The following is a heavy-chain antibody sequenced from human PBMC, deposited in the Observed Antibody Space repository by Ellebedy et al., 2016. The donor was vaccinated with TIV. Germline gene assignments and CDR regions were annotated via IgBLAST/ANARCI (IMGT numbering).Heavy chain of an antibody. D-gene: IGHD1-1*01. CDR1: GDSISSSNYF. CDR2: IYSSGNT. V-gene: IGHV4-39*01. J-gene: IGHJ2*01. CDR3: ANYKLDWYFDV. Sequence: SETLSLTCIVSGDSISSSNYFWGWIRQPPGKGLEWIGSIYSSGNTYYSPSLKSRLTISVDTSKNQFSLKLSSVTAADTAVYFCANYKLDWYFDVWGRGTVVTVSS.